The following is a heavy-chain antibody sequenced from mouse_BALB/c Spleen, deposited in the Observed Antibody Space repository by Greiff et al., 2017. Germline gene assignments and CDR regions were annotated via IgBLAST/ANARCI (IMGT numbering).Heavy chain of an antibody. V-gene: IGHV1-4*01. J-gene: IGHJ3*01. CDR2: INPSSGYT. D-gene: IGHD1-2*01. CDR1: GYTFTSYT. CDR3: ARVYGTGFAY. Sequence: VKLVESGAELARPGASVKMSCKASGYTFTSYTMHWVKQRPGQGLEWIGYINPSSGYTNYNQKFKDKATLTADKSSSTAYMQLSSLTSEDSAVYYCARVYGTGFAYWGQGTLVTVSA.